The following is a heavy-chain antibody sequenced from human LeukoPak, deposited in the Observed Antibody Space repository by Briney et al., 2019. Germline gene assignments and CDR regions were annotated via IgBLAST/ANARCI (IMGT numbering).Heavy chain of an antibody. J-gene: IGHJ6*02. V-gene: IGHV3-23*01. Sequence: GGSLRLSCAASGFTFSSYAMSWVRQAPGKGLEWVSAISGSGGSTYYADSVKGRFTISRDNSKNTLYLQMNSLRAEDTAVYYCAKSYYNDSSGYYAPYYYYGMDVWGQGTTVTVSS. CDR1: GFTFSSYA. CDR3: AKSYYNDSSGYYAPYYYYGMDV. D-gene: IGHD3-22*01. CDR2: ISGSGGST.